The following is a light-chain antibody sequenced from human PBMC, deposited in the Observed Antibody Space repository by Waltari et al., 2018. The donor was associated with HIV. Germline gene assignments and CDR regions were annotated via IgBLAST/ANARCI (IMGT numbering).Light chain of an antibody. CDR2: LAS. V-gene: IGKV2-28*01. CDR1: RTLRHSNGLNY. Sequence: DVLAPQFQHSLTVSPGESASISCRATRTLRHSNGLNYLDWYFQRPGHTPRLLIYLASNRASGVPDRFVGGGSGTDFTLRITRVEAADVGIYFCLQNIRAPFAFGQGT. CDR3: LQNIRAPFA. J-gene: IGKJ2*01.